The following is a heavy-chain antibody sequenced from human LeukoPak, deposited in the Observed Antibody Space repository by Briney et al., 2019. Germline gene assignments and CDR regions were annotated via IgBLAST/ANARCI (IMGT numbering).Heavy chain of an antibody. CDR1: GYSISSGYY. J-gene: IGHJ4*02. D-gene: IGHD3-10*01. CDR3: ARDRGPRITMVRGVISPYFDY. Sequence: SETLSLTCAVSGYSISSGYYWGWIRQPPGKGLERIGSIYHSGSTYYNPSLKSRVTISVDTSKNQFSLKLSSVTAADTAVYYCARDRGPRITMVRGVISPYFDYWGQGTLVTVSS. V-gene: IGHV4-38-2*02. CDR2: IYHSGST.